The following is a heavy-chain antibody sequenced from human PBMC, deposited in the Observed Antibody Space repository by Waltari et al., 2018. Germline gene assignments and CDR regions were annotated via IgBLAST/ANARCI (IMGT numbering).Heavy chain of an antibody. CDR1: GGTFSSYA. CDR3: ARDFPSIGSSIAAPFAI. V-gene: IGHV1-69*12. J-gene: IGHJ4*02. Sequence: QVQLVQSGAEVKKPGSSVKVSCKASGGTFSSYAISWVRQAPGQGLEWMGGIIPICCTANYAKKFQGRVTITADESTSTAYMELSSLRSEDTAVYYCARDFPSIGSSIAAPFAIWGQGTLVTVSS. CDR2: IIPICCTA. D-gene: IGHD6-6*01.